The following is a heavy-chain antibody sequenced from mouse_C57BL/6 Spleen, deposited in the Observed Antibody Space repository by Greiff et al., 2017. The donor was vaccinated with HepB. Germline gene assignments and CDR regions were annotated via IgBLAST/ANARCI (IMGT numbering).Heavy chain of an antibody. J-gene: IGHJ3*01. CDR3: ARIGAAQARFAY. V-gene: IGHV1-59*01. D-gene: IGHD3-2*02. CDR2: IDPSDSYT. Sequence: QVQLKQPGAELVRPGTSVKLSCKASGYTFTSYWMHWVKQRPGQGLEWIGVIDPSDSYTNYNQKFKGKATLTVDTSSSTAYMQLSSLTSEDSAVYYCARIGAAQARFAYWGQGTLVTVSA. CDR1: GYTFTSYW.